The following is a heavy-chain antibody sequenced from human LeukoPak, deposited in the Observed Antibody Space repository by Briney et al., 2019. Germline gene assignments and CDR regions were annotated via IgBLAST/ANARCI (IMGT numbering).Heavy chain of an antibody. J-gene: IGHJ4*02. D-gene: IGHD6-19*01. CDR3: GKTIAVADTTDF. CDR2: IYSAGST. Sequence: GGSLRLSCAASGFTVSSNYMTWVRQAPGKGLEWVSVIYSAGSTYYAESVKGRFTVSRDNSKNTLYLQMNSLRAEDTAVYYCGKTIAVADTTDFWGQGTLVTVSS. V-gene: IGHV3-66*01. CDR1: GFTVSSNY.